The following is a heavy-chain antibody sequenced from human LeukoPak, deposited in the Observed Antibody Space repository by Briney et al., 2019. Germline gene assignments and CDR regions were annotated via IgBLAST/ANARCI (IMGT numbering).Heavy chain of an antibody. Sequence: ASLKVSCKASGYTFTGYYLHWVRQAPGHGREWMGWITPNNGVSYYAQSFQGRVTMTSATSISTAYVELRSLRSDDPAVYYCATSGSSRSAFDIWGQGTMVTVSS. CDR3: ATSGSSRSAFDI. D-gene: IGHD3-10*01. CDR1: GYTFTGYY. CDR2: ITPNNGVS. V-gene: IGHV1-2*02. J-gene: IGHJ3*02.